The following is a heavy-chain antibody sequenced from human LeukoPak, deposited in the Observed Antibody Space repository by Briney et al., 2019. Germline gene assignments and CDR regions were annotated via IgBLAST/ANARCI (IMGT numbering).Heavy chain of an antibody. CDR2: IYYSGST. Sequence: PSETLSLTCTVSGGSVSSSSYYWGWIRQPPGKGLEWIGSIYYSGSTYYNPSLKSRVAISVDTSKNQFSLKLSSVTAADTAVYYCARDQGYSYGYSYYYYYMDVWGKGTTVTVSS. CDR1: GGSVSSSSYY. D-gene: IGHD5-18*01. V-gene: IGHV4-39*02. J-gene: IGHJ6*03. CDR3: ARDQGYSYGYSYYYYYMDV.